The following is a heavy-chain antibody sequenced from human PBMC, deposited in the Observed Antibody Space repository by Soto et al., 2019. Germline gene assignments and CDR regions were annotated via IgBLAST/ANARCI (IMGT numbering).Heavy chain of an antibody. Sequence: SETLSLTCTVSGGSISSYYWSWIRQPPGKGLEWIGYIFYSGTTNYNPSLKSRVTISVDTSKNQFSLKLSSVTAADTAVYYCAGQSGSGRSSYFFGMDIWGQGPTVTV. CDR3: AGQSGSGRSSYFFGMDI. V-gene: IGHV4-59*01. CDR2: IFYSGTT. D-gene: IGHD3-10*01. CDR1: GGSISSYY. J-gene: IGHJ6*02.